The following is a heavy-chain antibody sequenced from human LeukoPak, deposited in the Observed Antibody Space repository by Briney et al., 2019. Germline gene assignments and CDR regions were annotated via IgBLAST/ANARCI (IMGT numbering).Heavy chain of an antibody. CDR1: GFTFSHAW. J-gene: IGHJ4*02. Sequence: GGSLRLSCAASGFTFSHAWMSWVRQAPGKGLEWVGRIKSKTDGGTTDYAAPVKGRFTIPRDDSKNALYLQMNSLKMEDSAVYYCATDYLYDILTGSKYWGQGTPVTVSS. CDR2: IKSKTDGGTT. V-gene: IGHV3-15*01. CDR3: ATDYLYDILTGSKY. D-gene: IGHD3-9*01.